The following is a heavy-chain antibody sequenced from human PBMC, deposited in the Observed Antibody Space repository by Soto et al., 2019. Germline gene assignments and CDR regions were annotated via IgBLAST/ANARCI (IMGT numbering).Heavy chain of an antibody. D-gene: IGHD1-26*01. CDR1: GGTFSSYA. V-gene: IGHV1-69*12. J-gene: IGHJ4*02. Sequence: QVQLVQSGAEVKKPGSSVKVSCKASGGTFSSYAISWVRQAPGQGLEWMGGIIPIFGTANYAQKFQGRVTSTADESTSTAYMELSRLRSEDTAVYYCVLRRGLRGRQDFDYWGQGTLVTVSS. CDR2: IIPIFGTA. CDR3: VLRRGLRGRQDFDY.